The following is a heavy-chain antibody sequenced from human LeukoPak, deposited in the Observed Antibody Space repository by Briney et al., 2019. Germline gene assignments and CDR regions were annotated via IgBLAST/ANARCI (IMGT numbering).Heavy chain of an antibody. CDR3: ARVEVLYYYYGMDV. CDR1: GYTFTGYY. CDR2: INPNSGGT. V-gene: IGHV1-2*02. D-gene: IGHD3-3*01. Sequence: ASVKVSCKASGYTFTGYYIHWVRQAPGQGLEWMGWINPNSGGTNYAQEFQGRVTMSRDTSISTAYMELSRLRSDDTAVYYCARVEVLYYYYGMDVWGQGTTVTVSS. J-gene: IGHJ6*02.